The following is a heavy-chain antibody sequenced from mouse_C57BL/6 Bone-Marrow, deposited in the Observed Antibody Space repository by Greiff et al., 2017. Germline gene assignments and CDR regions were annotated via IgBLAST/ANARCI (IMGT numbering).Heavy chain of an antibody. V-gene: IGHV1-74*01. CDR1: GYTFTSYW. J-gene: IGHJ4*01. Sequence: VQLQQPGAELVKPGASVKVSCKASGYTFTSYWMHWVKQRPGQGLEWIGRIHPSDSDTNYNQKFKGKATLTVDKSSSPAYMQLSSLTSEDSAVYYCAIRAYQRDYYAMDYWGQGTSVTVSS. D-gene: IGHD3-1*01. CDR3: AIRAYQRDYYAMDY. CDR2: IHPSDSDT.